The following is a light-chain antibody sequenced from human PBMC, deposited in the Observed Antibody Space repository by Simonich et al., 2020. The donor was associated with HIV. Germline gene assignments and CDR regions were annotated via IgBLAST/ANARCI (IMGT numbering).Light chain of an antibody. CDR3: SSYAGSNTVV. J-gene: IGLJ3*02. CDR1: SSDVGGYNY. CDR2: DVN. V-gene: IGLV2-14*03. Sequence: QSALTQPASVSGSPGQSITISCTGTSSDVGGYNYVSWYQQHPGKAPKLIIYDVNKRPSGVSNRFSGSKSGNTASLTISRLRAEDEADYYCSSYAGSNTVVFGGGTKLTVL.